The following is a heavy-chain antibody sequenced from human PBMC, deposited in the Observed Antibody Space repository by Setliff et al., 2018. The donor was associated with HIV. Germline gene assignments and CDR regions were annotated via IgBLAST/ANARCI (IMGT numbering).Heavy chain of an antibody. J-gene: IGHJ4*02. CDR2: VSGSGKDT. Sequence: LRLSCAVSGFTLSSYAMNWVRQAPGKGLEWISGVSGSGKDTYYADSVKGRFIISRDNSKKTVYLQMNSLRAEDTAVYFCAKVGSTNWYYFDYWGQGTLVTSPQ. V-gene: IGHV3-23*01. CDR3: AKVGSTNWYYFDY. D-gene: IGHD6-13*01. CDR1: GFTLSSYA.